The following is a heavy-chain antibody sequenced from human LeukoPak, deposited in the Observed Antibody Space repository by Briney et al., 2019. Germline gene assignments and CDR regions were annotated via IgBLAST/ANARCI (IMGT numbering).Heavy chain of an antibody. CDR3: ARDHGDFVQHD. Sequence: SETLSLTCTVSGDSISSGNVYRGWIRQPPGKELQWIGSIYYNGITHYNPSLEIRVTISSDTSTNEFSLKLSSVTAAGTVMYCCARDHGDFVQHDWGQGTLVTVSS. CDR1: GDSISSGNVY. V-gene: IGHV4-39*01. CDR2: IYYNGIT. J-gene: IGHJ4*02. D-gene: IGHD4-17*01.